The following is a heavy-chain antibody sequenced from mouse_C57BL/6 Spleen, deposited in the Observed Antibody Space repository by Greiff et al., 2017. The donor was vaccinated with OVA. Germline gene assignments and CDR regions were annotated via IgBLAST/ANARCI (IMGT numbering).Heavy chain of an antibody. J-gene: IGHJ1*03. CDR1: GFTFSDYG. V-gene: IGHV5-17*01. CDR3: ARGGYYPYWYFDV. CDR2: ISSGSSTI. D-gene: IGHD2-3*01. Sequence: EVHLVESGGGLVKPGGSLKLSCAASGFTFSDYGMHWVRQAPEKGLEWVAYISSGSSTIYYADTVKGRFTISRDNAKNTLFLQMTSLRSEDTAMYYCARGGYYPYWYFDVWGTGTTVTVSS.